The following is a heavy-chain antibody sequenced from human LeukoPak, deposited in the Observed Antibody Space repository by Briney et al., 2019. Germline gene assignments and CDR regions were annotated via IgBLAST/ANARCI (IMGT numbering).Heavy chain of an antibody. V-gene: IGHV3-20*04. CDR3: TRVQAGRSGLMDV. Sequence: PGGSLRLSCAASGFTFDDYGMGWVRQAPGKGLEWVSGINWNGGSTGYADSVKGRFTISRDNAKNSLYLQMNSLRAEDTALYYCTRVQAGRSGLMDVWGRGTTVTVSS. D-gene: IGHD2-8*02. J-gene: IGHJ6*02. CDR2: INWNGGST. CDR1: GFTFDDYG.